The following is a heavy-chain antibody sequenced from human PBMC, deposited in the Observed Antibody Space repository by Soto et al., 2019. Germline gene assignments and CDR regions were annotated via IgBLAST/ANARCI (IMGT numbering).Heavy chain of an antibody. J-gene: IGHJ3*02. CDR2: IWYDGSNK. Sequence: GGSLRLSCAPSGFTFSSYGMHWARQAPGKGLEWVAVIWYDGSNKVYADSVKGRFTISRDNSKNTLYLQMNGLRAEDTAVYYCARDLSGDYGALDTWGQGTMVTVAS. CDR1: GFTFSSYG. V-gene: IGHV3-33*01. CDR3: ARDLSGDYGALDT. D-gene: IGHD4-17*01.